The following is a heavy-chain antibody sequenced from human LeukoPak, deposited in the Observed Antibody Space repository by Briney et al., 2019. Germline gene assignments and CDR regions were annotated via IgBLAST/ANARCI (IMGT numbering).Heavy chain of an antibody. Sequence: PGGSLRLSCAASGFTFRSYAMHWVRQAPGKGLEWVANIKQDGSEKYYVDSVKGRFTISRDNAKNSLYLQMNSLRAEDTAVYYCARRAGDYDIDYWGQGTLVTVSS. V-gene: IGHV3-7*03. D-gene: IGHD4-17*01. CDR2: IKQDGSEK. CDR1: GFTFRSYA. CDR3: ARRAGDYDIDY. J-gene: IGHJ4*02.